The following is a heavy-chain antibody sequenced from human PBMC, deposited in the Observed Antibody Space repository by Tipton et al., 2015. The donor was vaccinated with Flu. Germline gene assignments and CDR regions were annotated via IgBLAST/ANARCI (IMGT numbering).Heavy chain of an antibody. V-gene: IGHV4-38-2*01. D-gene: IGHD1-7*01. CDR3: ARVAHNWNYSIDY. CDR2: IYYSGS. CDR1: GYSISSGYY. J-gene: IGHJ4*02. Sequence: TLSLTCAVSGYSISSGYYWGWIRQPPGKGLEWIGYIYYSGSTISVDTSKNQFSLKLSSVTAADTAVYYCARVAHNWNYSIDYWGQGTLVTVSS.